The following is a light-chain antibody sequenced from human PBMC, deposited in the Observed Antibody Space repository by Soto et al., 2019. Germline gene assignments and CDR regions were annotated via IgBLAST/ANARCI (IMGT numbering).Light chain of an antibody. CDR1: QSVSSD. Sequence: EIVMTLSPATLAVSPGERATLSCRASQSVSSDLAWLQQKPGQAPRLLIYGASTRATGIPARFSGSGSGTEFTLTISSLQSEDFAVYYCQQYNDWPRTFGQGTKVEIK. J-gene: IGKJ1*01. CDR3: QQYNDWPRT. V-gene: IGKV3-15*01. CDR2: GAS.